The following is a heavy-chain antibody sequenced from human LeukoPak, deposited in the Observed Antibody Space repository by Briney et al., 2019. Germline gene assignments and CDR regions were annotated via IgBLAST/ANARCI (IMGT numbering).Heavy chain of an antibody. CDR1: GFTFSTYN. V-gene: IGHV3-23*01. CDR3: AKVPSF. J-gene: IGHJ4*02. CDR2: ISGSGGST. Sequence: GGSLRLSCTTSGFTFSTYNIHWVRQAPGKGLEWVSGISGSGGSTFYADSVKGRFTISRDNSKNTLYLQMNSLRAEDTAVYYCAKVPSFGGQGSLVTVSS.